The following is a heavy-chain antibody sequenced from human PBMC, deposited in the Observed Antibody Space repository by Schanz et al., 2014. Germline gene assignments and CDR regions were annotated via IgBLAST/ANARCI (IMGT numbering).Heavy chain of an antibody. CDR3: ARNIIATARAYDI. V-gene: IGHV1-18*04. J-gene: IGHJ3*02. CDR1: GYSFTNYG. D-gene: IGHD6-13*01. CDR2: INVYNGDT. Sequence: QVQLVQSGAEVKKPGASVKVSCKASGYSFTNYGISWVRQAPGQGLEWMGWINVYNGDTKFAKTFQDRVTLTTDTSTSTAYMELRSLRSDDTAVYYCARNIIATARAYDIWGQGTMVTVSS.